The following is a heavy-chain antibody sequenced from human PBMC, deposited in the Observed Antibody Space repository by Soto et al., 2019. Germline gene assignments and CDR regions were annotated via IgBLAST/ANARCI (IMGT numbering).Heavy chain of an antibody. CDR2: IIPISGTA. CDR3: ARSQGSSTSLEIYYYYYYGMDV. CDR1: GGTFSSYA. J-gene: IGHJ6*02. V-gene: IGHV1-69*01. Sequence: QVQLVQSGAEVKKPGSSVKVSCKASGGTFSSYAISWVRQAPGQGLEWMGGIIPISGTANYAQKLQGRVTITADESTSTAYMELSSLRPEDTAVYYCARSQGSSTSLEIYYYYYYGMDVWGQGTTVTVSS. D-gene: IGHD2-2*01.